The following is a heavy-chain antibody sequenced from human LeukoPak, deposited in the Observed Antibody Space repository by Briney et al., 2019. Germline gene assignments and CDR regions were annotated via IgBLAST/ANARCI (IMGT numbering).Heavy chain of an antibody. CDR2: ISGSGGST. J-gene: IGHJ4*02. V-gene: IGHV3-23*01. D-gene: IGHD3-10*01. Sequence: GGSLRLSCAASGFTFTRDVMHWVRQAPGKGLEWVSAISGSGGSTYYADSVKGRFTISRDNSKNTLYLQMNSLRAEDTAVYYCAKVGGSGSYYLDYWGQGTLVTVSS. CDR3: AKVGGSGSYYLDY. CDR1: GFTFTRDV.